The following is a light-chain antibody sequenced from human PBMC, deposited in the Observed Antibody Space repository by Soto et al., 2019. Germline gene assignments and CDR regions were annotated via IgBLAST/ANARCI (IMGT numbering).Light chain of an antibody. V-gene: IGKV3-11*01. J-gene: IGKJ1*01. CDR2: DAS. CDR1: QSVSSY. CDR3: QQRSNWPVT. Sequence: EIVLTQSPGTLSLSPGERATLSCRASQSVSSYLAWYQQKPGQAPRLLIYDASTRATGISARFSGSGSGTDFTLTISILEPEDFAMYYCQQRSNWPVTSGQGTKAEVK.